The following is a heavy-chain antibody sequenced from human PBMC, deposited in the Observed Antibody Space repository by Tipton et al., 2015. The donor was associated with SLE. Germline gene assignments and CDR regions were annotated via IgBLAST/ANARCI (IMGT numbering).Heavy chain of an antibody. J-gene: IGHJ3*02. D-gene: IGHD6-13*01. CDR3: ARGIRQQLVKDAFDI. CDR1: GGSFSGYY. V-gene: IGHV4-59*01. CDR2: IYYSGST. Sequence: LRLSCAVYGGSFSGYYWSWIRQPPGKGLEWIGYIYYSGSTNYNPSLKSRVTISVDTSKNQFSLKLSSVTAADTAVYYCARGIRQQLVKDAFDIWGQGTMVTVSS.